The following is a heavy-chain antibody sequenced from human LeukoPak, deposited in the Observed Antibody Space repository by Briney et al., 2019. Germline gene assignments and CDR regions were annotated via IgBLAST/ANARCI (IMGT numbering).Heavy chain of an antibody. J-gene: IGHJ4*02. CDR1: GFTFSSYL. CDR3: ARETEMANLDY. D-gene: IGHD5-24*01. CDR2: IKQDGSEK. Sequence: GGSLRLSCTASGFTFSSYLMNWVRQAPGKGLEWVPNIKQDGSEKYYVDSVKGRFTISRDNAKKSLYLQMNSLRAEDTAVYYCARETEMANLDYWGQGTLVTVSS. V-gene: IGHV3-7*04.